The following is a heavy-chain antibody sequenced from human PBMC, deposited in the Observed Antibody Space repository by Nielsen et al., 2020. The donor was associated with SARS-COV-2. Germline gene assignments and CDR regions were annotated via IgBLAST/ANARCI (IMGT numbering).Heavy chain of an antibody. D-gene: IGHD6-13*01. CDR3: ARGRIYSSSWYAKGILFDY. V-gene: IGHV4-34*01. CDR2: INHSGCT. J-gene: IGHJ4*02. Sequence: SETLSLTCAVYGGSFSGYYWSWIRQPPGKGLEWIGEINHSGCTNYNPSLKSRVTISVDTSKNQFSLKLSSVTAADTAVYYCARGRIYSSSWYAKGILFDYWGQGTLVTVSS. CDR1: GGSFSGYY.